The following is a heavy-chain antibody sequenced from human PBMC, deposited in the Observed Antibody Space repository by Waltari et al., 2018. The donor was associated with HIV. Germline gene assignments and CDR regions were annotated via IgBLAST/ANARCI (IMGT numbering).Heavy chain of an antibody. Sequence: QITLKESGPTLVKPTQTLTLTCTFSGFSLSTSGVGVGWIRQPPGKALEWLVFIYWNDDKRYSPSLKSRLTITKDTSKNQVVLTMTNMDPVDTATYYCAHRREYYYGSGSYWDVWGQGTTVTVSS. CDR3: AHRREYYYGSGSYWDV. CDR2: IYWNDDK. CDR1: GFSLSTSGVG. D-gene: IGHD3-10*01. V-gene: IGHV2-5*01. J-gene: IGHJ6*02.